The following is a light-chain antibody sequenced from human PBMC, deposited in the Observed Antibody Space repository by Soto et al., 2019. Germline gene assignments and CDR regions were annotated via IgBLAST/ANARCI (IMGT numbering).Light chain of an antibody. V-gene: IGLV2-8*01. Sequence: QSALTQPPSASGSPGQSVTISCAGTSNDVGGYNYVSWYQQHPGKAPKLIIYEVVKRPSGVPDRFSGSRSGNTASLTVSGRQAEDEADDYCSSVAGADSFAFGSGTKLTVL. CDR3: SSVAGADSFA. J-gene: IGLJ1*01. CDR1: SNDVGGYNY. CDR2: EVV.